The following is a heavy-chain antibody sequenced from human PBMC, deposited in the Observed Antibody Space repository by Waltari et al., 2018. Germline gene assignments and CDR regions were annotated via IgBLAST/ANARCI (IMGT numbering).Heavy chain of an antibody. CDR3: AKDIKGFWSGQGAFDI. Sequence: EVQLVESGGGLVQPGRSLRLSCAASGFTFDDYAMHWVRQAPGKGLEWVSGISWNSGSIGYADSVKGRFTISRDNAKNSLYLQMNSLRAEDTALYYCAKDIKGFWSGQGAFDIWGQGTMVTVSS. CDR1: GFTFDDYA. D-gene: IGHD3-3*01. V-gene: IGHV3-9*01. J-gene: IGHJ3*02. CDR2: ISWNSGSI.